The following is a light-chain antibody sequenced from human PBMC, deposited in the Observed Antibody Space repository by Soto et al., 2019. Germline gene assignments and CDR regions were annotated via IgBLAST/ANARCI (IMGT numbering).Light chain of an antibody. CDR3: SSYTTVFTYV. CDR1: SSDVGLYDY. CDR2: EVS. V-gene: IGLV2-14*01. Sequence: QSALTQPASVSGSPGQSITVSCTGTSSDVGLYDYVSWFQQHPGKSPKLIIYEVSHRPSGVSSRFSGSKSDNTASLTISGLQTEDEADYYCSSYTTVFTYVFGTGTKLTVL. J-gene: IGLJ1*01.